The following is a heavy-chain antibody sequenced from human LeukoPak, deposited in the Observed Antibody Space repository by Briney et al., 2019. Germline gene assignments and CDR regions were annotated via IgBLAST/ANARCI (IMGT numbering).Heavy chain of an antibody. CDR1: GYTFISYD. CDR3: ASLIAMAGTRDY. Sequence: ASVKVSCKASGYTFISYDINGVRQATVQGLEWMGWMNPNSGNTGYAPKFQGRVPMTRKTSISTAYMQMSSLRSEDTAVYYCASLIAMAGTRDYWGQGTLVTVSS. CDR2: MNPNSGNT. J-gene: IGHJ1*01. V-gene: IGHV1-8*01. D-gene: IGHD6-19*01.